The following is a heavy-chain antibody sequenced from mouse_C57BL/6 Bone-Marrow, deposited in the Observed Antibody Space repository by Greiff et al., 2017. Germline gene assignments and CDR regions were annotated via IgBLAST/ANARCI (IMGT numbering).Heavy chain of an antibody. CDR2: IYPGRGST. CDR1: GYTFTSYW. J-gene: IGHJ4*01. CDR3: ARRGGITTVAYAIAY. V-gene: IGHV1-55*01. D-gene: IGHD1-1*01. Sequence: QVQLQQPGAELVKPGASVKMSCKASGYTFTSYWINWVKQRPGQGLEWIGHIYPGRGSTNYNEKFKGKATLTVDTSSSTDYMQLSSLTSEDSAVYYCARRGGITTVAYAIAYWGQGTSVTVAA.